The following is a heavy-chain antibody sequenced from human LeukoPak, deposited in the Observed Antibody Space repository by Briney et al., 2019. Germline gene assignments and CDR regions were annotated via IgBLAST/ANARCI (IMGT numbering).Heavy chain of an antibody. V-gene: IGHV1-18*01. CDR2: ISAYNGNT. CDR1: SYTFTNYA. Sequence: ASVKVSCKASSYTFTNYAFTWVRQAPGQGLEWMGWISAYNGNTNYAQKLQGRVTMTTDTSTSTAYMELRSLRSDDTAVYYCARDGGGEAYYYDRGADYWGQGTLVTVSS. D-gene: IGHD3-22*01. J-gene: IGHJ4*02. CDR3: ARDGGGEAYYYDRGADY.